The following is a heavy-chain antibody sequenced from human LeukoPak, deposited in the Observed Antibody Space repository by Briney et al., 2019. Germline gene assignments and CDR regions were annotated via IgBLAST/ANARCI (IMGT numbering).Heavy chain of an antibody. CDR3: AKLGAGSLDY. CDR2: INPGNGNT. Sequence: GASVKVSCKASGYTFTNYAMHWVRQAPGQRLKWMGWINPGNGNTEYSQRFQGRVTITRDTSASTAYMELSSLRSEDTAVYFCAKLGAGSLDYWGQGTLVTVSS. CDR1: GYTFTNYA. J-gene: IGHJ4*02. V-gene: IGHV1-3*01. D-gene: IGHD3-10*01.